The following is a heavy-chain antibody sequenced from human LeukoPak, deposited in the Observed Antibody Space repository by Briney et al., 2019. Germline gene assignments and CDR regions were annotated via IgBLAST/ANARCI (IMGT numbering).Heavy chain of an antibody. CDR1: GGSISSGDYY. CDR2: IYYSGST. J-gene: IGHJ4*02. Sequence: KSSETLSLTFTVSGGSISSGDYYWSWIRQPPGKGLEWIGYIYYSGSTYYNPSLKSRVTISVDTSKNQFSLKLSSVTAADTAVYYCARGDHRPAAIGEYFDYWGQGTLVTVSS. CDR3: ARGDHRPAAIGEYFDY. D-gene: IGHD2-2*02. V-gene: IGHV4-30-4*08.